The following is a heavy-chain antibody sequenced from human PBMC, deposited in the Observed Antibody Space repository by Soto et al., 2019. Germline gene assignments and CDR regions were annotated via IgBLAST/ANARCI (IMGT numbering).Heavy chain of an antibody. J-gene: IGHJ3*02. CDR1: GFTFSSYG. D-gene: IGHD6-13*01. Sequence: GGSLRLSCAASGFTFSSYGMHWVRQAPGKGLEWVAVISYDGSNKYYADSVKGRFTISRDNSKNTLYLQMNSLRAEDTAVYYCAKEVIAAAGYDAFDIWGQGTMVTVS. CDR3: AKEVIAAAGYDAFDI. V-gene: IGHV3-30*18. CDR2: ISYDGSNK.